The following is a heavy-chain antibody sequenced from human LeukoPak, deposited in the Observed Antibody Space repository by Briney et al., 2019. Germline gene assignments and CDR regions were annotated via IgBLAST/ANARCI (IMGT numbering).Heavy chain of an antibody. Sequence: ASVKVSCKASGYTFTGYYMHWVRQAPGQGLQWMGWINPNGGDTNYAQKFQGRVTMTRDTSISTAYMELSRLRSDDTAVYYCAREAPINYYGSGSYYWFDPRGQGTLVTVSS. CDR2: INPNGGDT. V-gene: IGHV1-2*02. D-gene: IGHD3-10*01. CDR1: GYTFTGYY. J-gene: IGHJ5*02. CDR3: AREAPINYYGSGSYYWFDP.